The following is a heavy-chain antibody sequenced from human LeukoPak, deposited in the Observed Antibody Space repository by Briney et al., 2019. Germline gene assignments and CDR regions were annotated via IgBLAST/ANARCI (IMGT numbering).Heavy chain of an antibody. Sequence: ASVKVSCKASGYTFTSYYMHWVRQAPGQGLEWMGIINPSGGSTSYAQKLQDRVIMTTDTSTSTAYMELRNLIYDDTAVYYCARDRQGGYWGQGTPVIVSS. CDR3: ARDRQGGY. D-gene: IGHD1-26*01. V-gene: IGHV1-46*01. CDR2: INPSGGST. J-gene: IGHJ4*02. CDR1: GYTFTSYY.